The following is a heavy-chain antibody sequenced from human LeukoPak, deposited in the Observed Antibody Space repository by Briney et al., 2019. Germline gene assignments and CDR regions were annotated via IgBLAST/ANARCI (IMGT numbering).Heavy chain of an antibody. Sequence: GGSLGLSCTASGFTFSTYTMSWVRQAPGEGLKWVSGILTSGGTYYADSVKGRFTISRDNSKNTLYLQMNSLRADDTAVYYCAKDRIYADGLWDFDYWGQGTLVTVSS. CDR2: ILTSGGT. D-gene: IGHD3-10*01. CDR3: AKDRIYADGLWDFDY. V-gene: IGHV3-23*01. CDR1: GFTFSTYT. J-gene: IGHJ4*02.